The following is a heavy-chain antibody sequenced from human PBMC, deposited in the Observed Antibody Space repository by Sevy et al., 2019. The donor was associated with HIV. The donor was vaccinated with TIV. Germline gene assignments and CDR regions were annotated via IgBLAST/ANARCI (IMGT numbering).Heavy chain of an antibody. Sequence: GGSLRLSCAASGFTFSSYEMNWVRQAPGKGLEWVSYISSSGSTIYYADSVKGRFTISRDNAKNSLYLQMNSLRAEDTAVYYCAGRNGKIAVAAQYDYWGQGTLVTVSS. CDR3: AGRNGKIAVAAQYDY. CDR1: GFTFSSYE. V-gene: IGHV3-48*03. CDR2: ISSSGSTI. D-gene: IGHD6-19*01. J-gene: IGHJ4*02.